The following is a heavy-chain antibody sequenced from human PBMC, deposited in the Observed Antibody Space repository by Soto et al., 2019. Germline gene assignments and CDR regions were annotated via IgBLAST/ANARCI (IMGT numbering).Heavy chain of an antibody. D-gene: IGHD6-13*01. J-gene: IGHJ6*03. Sequence: QVQLVESGGGVVQPGRSLRLSCAASGFTFSSYGMHWVRQAPGKGLEWVAVISYDGSNKYYADSVKGRFTISRDNSKNTLYLQMNSLSAEDTAVYYCAKPAGQQLVPGGYYYYYYMDVWGKGTTVTVSS. V-gene: IGHV3-30*18. CDR3: AKPAGQQLVPGGYYYYYYMDV. CDR2: ISYDGSNK. CDR1: GFTFSSYG.